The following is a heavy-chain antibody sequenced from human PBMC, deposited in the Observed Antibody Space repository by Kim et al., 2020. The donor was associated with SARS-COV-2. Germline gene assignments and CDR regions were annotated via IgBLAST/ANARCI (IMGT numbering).Heavy chain of an antibody. CDR3: ARAWDANYYDSSGYYPYYFDY. J-gene: IGHJ4*02. Sequence: GGSLRLSCAASGFTFSSYSMNWVRQAPGKGLEWVSYISSSSSTIYYADSVKGRFTISRDNAKNSLYLQMNSLRAEDTAVYYCARAWDANYYDSSGYYPYYFDYWGQGTLVTVSS. V-gene: IGHV3-48*04. CDR1: GFTFSSYS. CDR2: ISSSSSTI. D-gene: IGHD3-22*01.